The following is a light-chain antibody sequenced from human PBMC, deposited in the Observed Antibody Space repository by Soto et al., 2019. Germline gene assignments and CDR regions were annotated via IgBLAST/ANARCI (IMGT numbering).Light chain of an antibody. J-gene: IGLJ1*01. CDR1: KSDIGVYDF. Sequence: QSVLTQPPCASVSPGQSVTMSCTGTKSDIGVYDFVSWYQHHPGKAPRLIIYEVVQRPSGVPDRFSGSKSGNTASLTVSGLQAADEADYFCKSYAGSNTYVFGSGTKVTVL. V-gene: IGLV2-8*01. CDR2: EVV. CDR3: KSYAGSNTYV.